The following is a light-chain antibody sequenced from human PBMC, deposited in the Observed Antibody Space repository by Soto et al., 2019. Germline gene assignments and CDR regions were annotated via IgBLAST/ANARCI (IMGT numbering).Light chain of an antibody. V-gene: IGKV3-20*01. Sequence: DIVLTQSPGTLSLSPGERATLSCRASQSVSSTYFAWYQQKPGQAPRLLIYGASSRATGIPDRFSGSGSGTDFTLTISRLEPEDCAVYYCQQYGDSLWTFGQGTKVEIK. CDR1: QSVSSTY. CDR3: QQYGDSLWT. CDR2: GAS. J-gene: IGKJ1*01.